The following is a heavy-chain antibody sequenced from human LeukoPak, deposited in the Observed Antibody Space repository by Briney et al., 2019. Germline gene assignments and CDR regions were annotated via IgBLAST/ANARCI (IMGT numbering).Heavy chain of an antibody. J-gene: IGHJ6*03. CDR1: GFTFSTYG. CDR2: IRYDAINK. V-gene: IGHV3-30*02. CDR3: AKDGDTVSGTYYFDMDV. Sequence: PGGSLRLSCAASGFTFSTYGMHWVRQAPGKGLEWVAFIRYDAINKHYADSVKGRFTISRDNSRNTLYLQMNSLRAEDTALYYCAKDGDTVSGTYYFDMDVWGKGTTVTISS. D-gene: IGHD1-26*01.